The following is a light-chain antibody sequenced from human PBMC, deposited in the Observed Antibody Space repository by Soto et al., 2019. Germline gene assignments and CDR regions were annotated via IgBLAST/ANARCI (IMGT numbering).Light chain of an antibody. J-gene: IGLJ2*01. Sequence: QSVLTQPPSVSAAPGQKVTVSCSGSSSNVGNNYVSWYQQLPGTAPKLLISEDNKRPSGIPDRFSASKSGTSATLAITGLRTGDEADYYCGTWDSSLSTVVFGGGTKHTVL. CDR1: SSNVGNNY. CDR2: EDN. CDR3: GTWDSSLSTVV. V-gene: IGLV1-51*02.